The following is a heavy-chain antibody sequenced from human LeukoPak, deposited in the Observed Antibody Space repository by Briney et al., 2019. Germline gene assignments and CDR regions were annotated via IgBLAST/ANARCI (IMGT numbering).Heavy chain of an antibody. J-gene: IGHJ4*02. CDR1: GYTFTSYD. Sequence: ASVKVSCKASGYTFTSYDINWVRQATGQGLEWMGWMNSNSGNTGYAQKFQGRVSMTRNTSMSTAYMELSSLTSEDTAVYYCARGPDCSSTSCDGEGLDHWGQGTLVTVSS. D-gene: IGHD2-2*01. V-gene: IGHV1-8*01. CDR2: MNSNSGNT. CDR3: ARGPDCSSTSCDGEGLDH.